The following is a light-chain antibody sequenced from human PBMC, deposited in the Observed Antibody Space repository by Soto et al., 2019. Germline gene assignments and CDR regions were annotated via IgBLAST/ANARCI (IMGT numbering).Light chain of an antibody. V-gene: IGKV1-5*03. CDR1: HSISSW. J-gene: IGKJ1*01. CDR3: HQYNSYPWT. Sequence: DIQMTQSPSTLSASVADRVTITCRASHSISSWLAWYQQKPGKAPKLLIYKASSLESGVPSRFSGSGSGTEFTLTISSLQPDDFATYYCHQYNSYPWTFGQGTKVEIK. CDR2: KAS.